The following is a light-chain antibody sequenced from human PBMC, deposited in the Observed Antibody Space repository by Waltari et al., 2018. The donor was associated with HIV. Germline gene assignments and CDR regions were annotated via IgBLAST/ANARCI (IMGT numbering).Light chain of an antibody. J-gene: IGLJ3*02. V-gene: IGLV2-18*02. Sequence: QSALTQPPSVSGSLGHSVTLSCTGTTSDIGSYNRVSWYQQPPGTAPKLILYEVNHRPSGVPVRFSGSKSGNTASLTISGLQAEDETEYFCSSYTTSSTWVFGGGTRLTVL. CDR3: SSYTTSSTWV. CDR2: EVN. CDR1: TSDIGSYNR.